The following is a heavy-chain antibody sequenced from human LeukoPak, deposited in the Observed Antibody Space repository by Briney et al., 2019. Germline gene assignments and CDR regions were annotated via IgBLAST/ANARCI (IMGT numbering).Heavy chain of an antibody. CDR2: IIPILGIA. J-gene: IGHJ3*02. Sequence: GASVKVSCKASGGTFSSYAISWVRQAPGQGLEWMGRIIPILGIANYAQKFQGRVTITTDESTSTAYMELSSLRSEDTAVYYCASAAAAAISSWAFDMWGQGTMVTVSS. CDR1: GGTFSSYA. D-gene: IGHD2-2*02. V-gene: IGHV1-69*04. CDR3: ASAAAAAISSWAFDM.